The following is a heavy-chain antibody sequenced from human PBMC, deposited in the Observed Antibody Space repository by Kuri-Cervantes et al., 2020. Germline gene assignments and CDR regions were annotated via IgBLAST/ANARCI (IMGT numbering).Heavy chain of an antibody. J-gene: IGHJ1*01. CDR1: GGSVGSSNYY. CDR3: ARLQNLVAGAFFQD. Sequence: SETLSLTCTVSGGSVGSSNYYWNWIRQPPGKGLEWIGFMYYNGRTDYNPSLKSRVTISLDPSKNQFSLKLTSVTAADTAVYYCARLQNLVAGAFFQDWGQGTLVTVSS. CDR2: MYYNGRT. D-gene: IGHD6-19*01. V-gene: IGHV4-61*01.